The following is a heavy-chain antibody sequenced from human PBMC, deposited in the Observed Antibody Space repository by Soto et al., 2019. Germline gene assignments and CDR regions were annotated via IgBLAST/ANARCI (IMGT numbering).Heavy chain of an antibody. CDR1: GFTFSSHG. V-gene: IGHV3-33*01. Sequence: QVQLVESGGGVVQTGRSLRLSCVASGFTFSSHGMHWVRQAPGKGLEYVAVIWYDGGNKYYADSVKGRFTISRDNAKNTLYLQMNSLRAEDKAVYYCARSPYQLLSRHLGSGYYFDYWGQGTVVTVSS. J-gene: IGHJ4*02. CDR3: ARSPYQLLSRHLGSGYYFDY. CDR2: IWYDGGNK. D-gene: IGHD2-2*01.